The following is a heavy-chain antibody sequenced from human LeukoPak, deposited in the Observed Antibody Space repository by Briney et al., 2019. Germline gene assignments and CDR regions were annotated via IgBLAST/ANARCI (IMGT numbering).Heavy chain of an antibody. J-gene: IGHJ4*02. D-gene: IGHD5-12*01. CDR3: ARQYSGYDYGGY. CDR1: GYTFTTYG. CDR2: INPYNGYT. V-gene: IGHV1-18*04. Sequence: ASVKVSCKASGYTFTTYGINWVRQAPGQGLEWMGWINPYNGYTNYAQNLQGRVTMTTNTSTSTAYMELRNLTSDDTAMHYCARQYSGYDYGGYWGQGTLVTVSS.